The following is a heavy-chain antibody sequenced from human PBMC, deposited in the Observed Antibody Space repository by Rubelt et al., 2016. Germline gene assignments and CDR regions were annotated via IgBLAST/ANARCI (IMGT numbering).Heavy chain of an antibody. D-gene: IGHD1-26*01. V-gene: IGHV3-30*04. Sequence: SSYAMHWVRQAPGKGLEWVAVISDDGSSKYYADSVKGRFTISRDSSKNTLYLQMNSLRPDDTAEYYCARDLSVGPPNFDYWGQGTLVAVSS. CDR1: SSYA. J-gene: IGHJ4*02. CDR3: ARDLSVGPPNFDY. CDR2: ISDDGSSK.